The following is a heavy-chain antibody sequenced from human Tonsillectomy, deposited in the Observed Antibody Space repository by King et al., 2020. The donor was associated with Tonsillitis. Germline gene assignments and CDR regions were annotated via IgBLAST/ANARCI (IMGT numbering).Heavy chain of an antibody. D-gene: IGHD2-15*01. CDR3: AKDLLGGGYVNFDY. CDR1: GFTFTNYP. CDR2: IITVNVRP. Sequence: EVQLVESGGGLIQPGGSLNLSCPAPGFTFTNYPITWFRQPPGRGRDWSATIITVNVRPSHADSVRGRFTVSRDTSKNTLFLKMNSLRAEDTAIYYCAKDLLGGGYVNFDYWGQGSLVTVSS. V-gene: IGHV3-23*04. J-gene: IGHJ4*02.